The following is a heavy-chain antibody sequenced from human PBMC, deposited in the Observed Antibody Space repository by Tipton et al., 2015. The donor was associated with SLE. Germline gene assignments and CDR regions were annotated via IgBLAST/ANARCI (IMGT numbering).Heavy chain of an antibody. CDR1: GDSLIKYY. J-gene: IGHJ4*02. V-gene: IGHV4-59*01. CDR2: VFYTGST. Sequence: TLSLTCIVSGDSLIKYYWNWFRQSPGKRLEWIGYVFYTGSTNYNPSFKSRVTISVDTSKNQFSLKLRSVTAADTAVYYCARGSSYYGLGGDYWGQGTLVTVSS. CDR3: ARGSSYYGLGGDY. D-gene: IGHD3-10*01.